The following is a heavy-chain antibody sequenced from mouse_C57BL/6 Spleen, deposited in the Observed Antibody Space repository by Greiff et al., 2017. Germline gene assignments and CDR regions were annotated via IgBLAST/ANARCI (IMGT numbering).Heavy chain of an antibody. CDR2: IDAENGDT. J-gene: IGHJ4*01. V-gene: IGHV14-4*01. D-gene: IGHD1-1*01. CDR3: AGGSGLYYWAMDY. Sequence: VQLKESGAELVRPGASVKLSCTASGFNIQDDYMHWVQQRPEQGLEWIGWIDAENGDTEYASKFQCKATITADTSYNTAYLQLSSLTSEDTAVYYCAGGSGLYYWAMDYWGQGTSVTVSS. CDR1: GFNIQDDY.